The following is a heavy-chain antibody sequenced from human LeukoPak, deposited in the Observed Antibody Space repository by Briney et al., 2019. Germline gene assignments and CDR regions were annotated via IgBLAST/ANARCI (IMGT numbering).Heavy chain of an antibody. J-gene: IGHJ5*02. D-gene: IGHD1-14*01. V-gene: IGHV4-4*09. Sequence: SETLSLTCTVSGGSITSYYWSWIRQPPGKGLEWIGFIYSSGSTNYKPSLRSRLTISVDTSKNHFSLKLSSVTAADTAVYYCARHFKHVRSGTQHWFDPWGQGTLVTVSS. CDR2: IYSSGST. CDR1: GGSITSYY. CDR3: ARHFKHVRSGTQHWFDP.